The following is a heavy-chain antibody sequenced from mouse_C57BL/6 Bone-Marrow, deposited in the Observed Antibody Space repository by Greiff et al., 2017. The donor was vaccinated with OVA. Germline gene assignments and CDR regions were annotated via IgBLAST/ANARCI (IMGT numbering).Heavy chain of an antibody. J-gene: IGHJ4*01. CDR1: GFTFSDYY. D-gene: IGHD4-1*01. V-gene: IGHV5-16*01. Sequence: EVKLMESEGGLVQPGSSMKLSCTASGFTFSDYYMAWVRQVPEKGLEWVANINYDGSSTYYLDSLKSRFIISRDNAKNILYLQMSSLKSEDTATYYCARDWDAMDYWGQGTSVTVSS. CDR2: INYDGSST. CDR3: ARDWDAMDY.